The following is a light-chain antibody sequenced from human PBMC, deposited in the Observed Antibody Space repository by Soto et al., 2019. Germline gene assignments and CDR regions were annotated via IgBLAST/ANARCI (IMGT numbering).Light chain of an antibody. CDR2: EVS. J-gene: IGLJ2*01. CDR3: CSYAGSSTLVV. V-gene: IGLV2-23*02. CDR1: SSDVGSYNL. Sequence: QSVLTQPASVSGSPGQSITISCTGTSSDVGSYNLVSWYQQHPGKAPKLMIYEVSKRPSGVSNRFSGSKSGNTASLTISGLQAEGEADYYCCSYAGSSTLVVFGGGTKVTVL.